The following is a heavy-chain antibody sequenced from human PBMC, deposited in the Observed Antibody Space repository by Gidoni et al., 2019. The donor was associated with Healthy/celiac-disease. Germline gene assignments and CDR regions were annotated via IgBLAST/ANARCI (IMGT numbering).Heavy chain of an antibody. Sequence: QVQLVESGGGVVQPGRSLRLSCSASGFTSSSYGLHRVRQAPGKGLEWVAVIWYDGSNKYYADSVKGRFTISRDNSKNTLYLQMNSLRAEDTAVYYCARDQYDFWSGYYRDYYYGMDVWGQGTTVTVSS. D-gene: IGHD3-3*01. J-gene: IGHJ6*02. V-gene: IGHV3-33*01. CDR1: GFTSSSYG. CDR3: ARDQYDFWSGYYRDYYYGMDV. CDR2: IWYDGSNK.